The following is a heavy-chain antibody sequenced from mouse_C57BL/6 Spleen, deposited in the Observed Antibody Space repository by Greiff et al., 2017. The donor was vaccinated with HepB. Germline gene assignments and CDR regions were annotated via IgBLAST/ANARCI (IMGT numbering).Heavy chain of an antibody. CDR2: ISYDGSN. J-gene: IGHJ4*01. V-gene: IGHV3-6*01. D-gene: IGHD1-1*01. CDR3: ARDNDGSSSLDY. CDR1: GYSITSGYY. Sequence: DVQLQESGPGLVQPSQSLSLTCSVTGYSITSGYYWNWIRQFPGNKLEWMGYISYDGSNNYNPSLKNRISITRDTSKNQFFLKFNAVTTEDTATYYGARDNDGSSSLDYWGQGTSVTVSS.